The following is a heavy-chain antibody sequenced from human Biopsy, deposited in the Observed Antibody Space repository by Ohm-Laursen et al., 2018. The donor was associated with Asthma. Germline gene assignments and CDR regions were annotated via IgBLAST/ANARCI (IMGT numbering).Heavy chain of an antibody. CDR2: IIPIFGPT. CDR1: GGTFSSNS. Sequence: GASVKVSCKASGGTFSSNSINWVRQAPGQGLEWMGRIIPIFGPTNYAQKFQGRVTIGADDSTSTAYMELSSLSSEDTALYYCARGPEYVRSSGALDYWGQGTLVTVSS. CDR3: ARGPEYVRSSGALDY. D-gene: IGHD2-2*01. J-gene: IGHJ4*02. V-gene: IGHV1-69*13.